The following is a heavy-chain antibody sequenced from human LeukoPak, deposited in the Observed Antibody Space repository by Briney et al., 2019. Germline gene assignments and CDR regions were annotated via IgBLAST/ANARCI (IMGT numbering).Heavy chain of an antibody. CDR2: VNHSRGT. CDR3: ARGLGEGYPDS. Sequence: SETLSLTCAVHGGSFSGFYWTWMRQPPGKGPEWIGEVNHSRGTNYNPSLKSRVTISEDTSKNQFSLNLTSVTAADTAVYYCARGLGEGYPDSWGQGTLVSVSS. D-gene: IGHD5-24*01. V-gene: IGHV4-34*01. J-gene: IGHJ4*02. CDR1: GGSFSGFY.